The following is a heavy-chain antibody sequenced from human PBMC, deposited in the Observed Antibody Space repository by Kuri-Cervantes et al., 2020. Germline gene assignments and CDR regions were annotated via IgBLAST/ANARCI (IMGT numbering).Heavy chain of an antibody. V-gene: IGHV1-8*01. CDR2: MNPNSGNT. CDR3: AGERRYYDSSGYYPLFDY. Sequence: ASVKVSCKASGYTFTSYDINWVRQATGQGLEWMGWMNPNSGNTGYAQKFQGRVTMTRNTSISTAYMELSSLRSEDTAVYYCAGERRYYDSSGYYPLFDYWGQGTLVTVSS. CDR1: GYTFTSYD. D-gene: IGHD3-22*01. J-gene: IGHJ4*02.